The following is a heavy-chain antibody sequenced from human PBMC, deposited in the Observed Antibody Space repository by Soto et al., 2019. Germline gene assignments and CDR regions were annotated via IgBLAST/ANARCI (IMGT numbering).Heavy chain of an antibody. D-gene: IGHD3-16*01. J-gene: IGHJ4*02. CDR3: ARDLGGPDY. CDR1: DFSLSPYW. V-gene: IGHV3-74*03. CDR2: LSSDGFGA. Sequence: VGSLRLSCAASDFSLSPYWMHWVRQVPGRGLEWVARLSSDGFGAAYADSVKGRFFISRDIARNTLSLQMNSLRADDTAVYYCARDLGGPDYWGRGTSVTVSS.